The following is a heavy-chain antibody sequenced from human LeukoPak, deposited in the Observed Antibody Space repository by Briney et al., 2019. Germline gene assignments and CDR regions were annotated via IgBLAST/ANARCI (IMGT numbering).Heavy chain of an antibody. CDR2: IYCSGST. CDR1: GGSISSSSYY. V-gene: IGHV4-39*01. CDR3: ARQVYYYDSSGYSFIEDY. J-gene: IGHJ4*02. D-gene: IGHD3-22*01. Sequence: PSETLSLTCTVSGGSISSSSYYWGWLRQPPGKGLEWIGSIYCSGSTYYNPSRKSRVTISVDTSKNQFSLKLSSVTAADTAVYYCARQVYYYDSSGYSFIEDYWGQGTLVTVSS.